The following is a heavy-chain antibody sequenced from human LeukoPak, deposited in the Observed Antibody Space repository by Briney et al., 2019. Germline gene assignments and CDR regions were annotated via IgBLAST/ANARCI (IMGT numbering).Heavy chain of an antibody. CDR3: ARDPFSGWYGGYYYYDMDV. J-gene: IGHJ6*03. D-gene: IGHD6-19*01. CDR1: GYTFTGYY. Sequence: ASVKVSCKASGYTFTGYYMHWVRQAPGQGLEWMGWINPNSGGTNYAQKFQGRVTMTRDTSISTAYMELSRLRSDDTAVYYCARDPFSGWYGGYYYYDMDVWGKGTTVTVSS. CDR2: INPNSGGT. V-gene: IGHV1-2*02.